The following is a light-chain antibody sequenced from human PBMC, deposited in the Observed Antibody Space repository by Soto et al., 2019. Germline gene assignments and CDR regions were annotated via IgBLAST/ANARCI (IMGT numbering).Light chain of an antibody. V-gene: IGKV4-1*01. Sequence: DIVMTQSPDSLTVSLGERATINCKSSQSILYSPNHKNYLAWYQHKPGQPPKFLIYWASIRESGVPDRFSGSGSGTDFTLTISSLQAEDVAVYYCQQYYDTPRTIGQGTKVEIK. J-gene: IGKJ1*01. CDR2: WAS. CDR3: QQYYDTPRT. CDR1: QSILYSPNHKNY.